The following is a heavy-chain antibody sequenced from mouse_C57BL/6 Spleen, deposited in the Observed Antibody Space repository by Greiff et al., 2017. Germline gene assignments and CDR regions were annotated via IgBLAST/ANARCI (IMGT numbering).Heavy chain of an antibody. J-gene: IGHJ3*01. V-gene: IGHV14-4*01. Sequence: EVKLMESGAELVRPGASVKLSCTASGFNIKDDYMHWVKQRPEQGLEWIGWIDPENGDTEYASKFQGKATITADTSSNTAYLQLSSLTSEDTAVYYCTIVRAYWGQGTLVTVSA. D-gene: IGHD3-2*02. CDR3: TIVRAY. CDR1: GFNIKDDY. CDR2: IDPENGDT.